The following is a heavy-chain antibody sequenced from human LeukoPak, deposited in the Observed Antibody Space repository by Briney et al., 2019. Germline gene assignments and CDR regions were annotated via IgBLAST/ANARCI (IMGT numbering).Heavy chain of an antibody. J-gene: IGHJ5*02. V-gene: IGHV4-30-2*01. D-gene: IGHD1-26*01. Sequence: PSETLSLTCAVSGGSISSGHSSWNWFRQPPGKGLEWIGYIYHSGSTNYNPSLKSRVTISVDTSKNQFSLKLSSVTAADTAVYYCARETLGRPYPISGSSRGGFDPWGQGTLVTVSS. CDR2: IYHSGST. CDR3: ARETLGRPYPISGSSRGGFDP. CDR1: GGSISSGHSS.